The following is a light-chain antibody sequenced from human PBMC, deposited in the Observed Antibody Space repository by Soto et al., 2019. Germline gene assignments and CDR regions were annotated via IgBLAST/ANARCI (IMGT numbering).Light chain of an antibody. CDR2: GAS. CDR3: QHYYNWPPLT. V-gene: IGKV3-15*01. Sequence: IVMTQSPAILSVSPGERATLSCRASQSISTNLAWYQQRPGQAPRLLIFGASARVTGVPARFSGSGSGTEFTLTITSLQSEDFAVYYCQHYYNWPPLTFGGGTKVAI. CDR1: QSISTN. J-gene: IGKJ4*01.